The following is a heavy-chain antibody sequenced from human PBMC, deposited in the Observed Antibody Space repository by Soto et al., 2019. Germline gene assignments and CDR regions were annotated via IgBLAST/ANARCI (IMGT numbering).Heavy chain of an antibody. J-gene: IGHJ6*03. V-gene: IGHV1-8*01. CDR3: ARGYGDYVGYYYMDV. CDR1: GYTFTSYD. D-gene: IGHD4-17*01. CDR2: MNPNSGNT. Sequence: ASVKVSCKASGYTFTSYDINWVRQATGQGLEWMGWMNPNSGNTGYAQKFQGRVTMTRNTSISTAYMGLSSLRSEDTAVYYCARGYGDYVGYYYMDVWGKGTTVTVSS.